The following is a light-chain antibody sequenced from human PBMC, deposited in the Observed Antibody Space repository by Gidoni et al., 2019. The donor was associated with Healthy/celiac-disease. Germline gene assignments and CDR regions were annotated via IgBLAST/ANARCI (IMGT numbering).Light chain of an antibody. V-gene: IGKV1-9*01. J-gene: IGKJ2*01. Sequence: DIQLTQSPSFLSASVGDRVTIPCRASQGISSYLAWYQQKPGKAPKLLIYAASTLQSGVPSRFSGSGSGTEFTLTISSLQPEDFATYYCQQLNSYPYTFXXXTKLEIK. CDR3: QQLNSYPYT. CDR2: AAS. CDR1: QGISSY.